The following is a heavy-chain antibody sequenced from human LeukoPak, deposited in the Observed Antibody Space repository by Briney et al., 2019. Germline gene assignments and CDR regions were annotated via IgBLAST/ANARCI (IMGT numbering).Heavy chain of an antibody. Sequence: GGSLRLSCAASGFTFDDYAMHWVRQAPGKGLEWVSLISGDGGSTYYADSVKGRFTISRDNSKNSLHLQMNSLRTEDTALYYCAKEHYYDSSGSDFDYWGQGTLVTVSS. CDR2: ISGDGGST. CDR3: AKEHYYDSSGSDFDY. J-gene: IGHJ4*02. D-gene: IGHD3-22*01. CDR1: GFTFDDYA. V-gene: IGHV3-43*02.